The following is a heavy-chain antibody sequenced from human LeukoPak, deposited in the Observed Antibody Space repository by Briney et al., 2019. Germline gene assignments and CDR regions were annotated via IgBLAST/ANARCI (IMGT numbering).Heavy chain of an antibody. CDR3: ARMGVVGNPFDY. CDR2: IYYSGST. CDR1: GGSISSSNW. J-gene: IGHJ4*02. Sequence: PSGTLSLTCAVSGGSISSSNWWSWVRQPPGKGLEWIGYIYYSGSTNYNPSLKSRVTISVDTSKNQFSLELSSVTAADTAVYYCARMGVVGNPFDYWGQGTLVTVSS. D-gene: IGHD4-23*01. V-gene: IGHV4-4*02.